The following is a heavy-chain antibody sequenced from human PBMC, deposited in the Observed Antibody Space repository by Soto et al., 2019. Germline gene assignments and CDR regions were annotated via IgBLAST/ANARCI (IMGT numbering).Heavy chain of an antibody. CDR3: ARDQISNYDFWSGYNWFDP. Sequence: SVKVSCKASGGTFSSYVISWVRQAPGQGLEWMGGIIPIFGTANYAQKFQGRVTTTADESTSTAYMELSSLRSEDTAVYYCARDQISNYDFWSGYNWFDPWGQGTLVTVSS. CDR2: IIPIFGTA. CDR1: GGTFSSYV. J-gene: IGHJ5*02. D-gene: IGHD3-3*01. V-gene: IGHV1-69*13.